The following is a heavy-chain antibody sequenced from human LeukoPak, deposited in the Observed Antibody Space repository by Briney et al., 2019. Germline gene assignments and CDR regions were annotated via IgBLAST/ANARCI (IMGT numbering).Heavy chain of an antibody. CDR1: RFTFDDHG. D-gene: IGHD3-10*01. CDR3: AKQPRESRYYYYYMDV. V-gene: IGHV3-23*01. Sequence: GGSLRLSCAASRFTFDDHGMSWVRQAPGKGLEWVSAISGSGGSTYYADSVKGRFTISRDNSKNTLYLQMNSLRAEDTAVYYCAKQPRESRYYYYYMDVWGKGTTVTISS. J-gene: IGHJ6*03. CDR2: ISGSGGST.